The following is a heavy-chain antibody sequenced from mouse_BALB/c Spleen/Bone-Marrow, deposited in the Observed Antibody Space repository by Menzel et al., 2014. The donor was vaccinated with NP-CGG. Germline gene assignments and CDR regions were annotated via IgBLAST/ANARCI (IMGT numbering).Heavy chain of an antibody. Sequence: QVQLQQSGAEPVKPGASVQLSCKASGYTFTSYWMQWVRQRPGQGLEWIGEINPSNGRTNYNEKFKSKATLTVDKSSGTANMHLSSLTSEDSAVFYCARRDFTSWFAYWGQGTLVTVSA. J-gene: IGHJ3*01. V-gene: IGHV1S81*02. CDR2: INPSNGRT. D-gene: IGHD2-12*01. CDR1: GYTFTSYW. CDR3: ARRDFTSWFAY.